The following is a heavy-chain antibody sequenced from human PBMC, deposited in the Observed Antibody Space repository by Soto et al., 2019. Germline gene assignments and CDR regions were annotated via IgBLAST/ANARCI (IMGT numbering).Heavy chain of an antibody. Sequence: SETLSLTCTVSGGSISSGGYYWSWIRQRPGKGLEWIGYIYYSGSTYYNPSLKGRVTISVDTSKNQFSLKLSSVTAADTAVYYCARESRAGKYYFDYWGQGTLVTVSS. V-gene: IGHV4-31*03. D-gene: IGHD6-13*01. CDR3: ARESRAGKYYFDY. CDR1: GGSISSGGYY. J-gene: IGHJ4*02. CDR2: IYYSGST.